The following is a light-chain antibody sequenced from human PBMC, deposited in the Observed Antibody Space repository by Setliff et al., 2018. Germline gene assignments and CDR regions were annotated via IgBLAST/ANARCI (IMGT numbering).Light chain of an antibody. J-gene: IGLJ1*01. Sequence: QSVLTQPRSVSGSPGQSVTISCTGTSSDVGGYNYVSWYQQHPGKAPKVMIYDVSKRPSGVPDRFSGSKSGNTASLTISGLQAEDEAEYYCCSYAGSYTEVFGTGTKGTVL. CDR3: CSYAGSYTEV. CDR1: SSDVGGYNY. V-gene: IGLV2-11*01. CDR2: DVS.